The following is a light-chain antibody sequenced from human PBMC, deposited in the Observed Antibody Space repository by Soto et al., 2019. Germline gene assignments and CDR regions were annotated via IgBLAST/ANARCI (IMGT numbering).Light chain of an antibody. CDR3: QHYNSYSEA. CDR2: KAS. V-gene: IGKV1-5*03. J-gene: IGKJ1*01. CDR1: N. Sequence: DIQMTQSPSSLSASVGDRVTITCQARNWFRQKPGKAPKLLIYKASTLKSGVPSRFSGSGSGTEFTLTISSLQPDDFATYYCQHYNSYSEAFGQGTKVELK.